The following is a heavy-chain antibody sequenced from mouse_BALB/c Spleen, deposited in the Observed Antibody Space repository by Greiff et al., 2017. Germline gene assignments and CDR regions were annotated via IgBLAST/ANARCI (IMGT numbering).Heavy chain of an antibody. V-gene: IGHV1-85*01. D-gene: IGHD1-1*01. J-gene: IGHJ3*01. CDR3: AIITTVEGGFAY. CDR2: IFPGDGST. Sequence: QVQLQQSGAELVKPGASVKLSCKASGYTFTSYDINWVRQRPEQGLEWIGWIFPGDGSTKYNEKFEGKATLTTDKSSSTAYMQLSRLTSEDSAVYFCAIITTVEGGFAYWGQGTLVTVSA. CDR1: GYTFTSYD.